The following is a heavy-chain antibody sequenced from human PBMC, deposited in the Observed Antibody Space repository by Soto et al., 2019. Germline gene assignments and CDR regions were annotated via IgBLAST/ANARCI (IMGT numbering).Heavy chain of an antibody. CDR1: GGSISSSSYY. D-gene: IGHD5-18*01. Sequence: SETLSLICTVSGGSISSSSYYWGWIRQPPGKGLEWIGSIYYSGSTYYNPSLKSRVTISVDTSKNQFSLKLSSVTAADTAVYYCARGYTLFHYWGQGTLVTVYS. CDR3: ARGYTLFHY. CDR2: IYYSGST. V-gene: IGHV4-39*01. J-gene: IGHJ4*02.